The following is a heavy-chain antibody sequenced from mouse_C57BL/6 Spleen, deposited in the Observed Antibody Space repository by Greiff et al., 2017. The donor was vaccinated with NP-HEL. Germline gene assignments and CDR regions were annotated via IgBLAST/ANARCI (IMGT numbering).Heavy chain of an antibody. D-gene: IGHD3-1*01. CDR3: ARGLRFPYFDY. J-gene: IGHJ2*01. Sequence: QVQLQQPGAELVRPGTSVKLSCKASGYTFTSYWMHWVKQRPGQGLEWIGVIDPSDSYTNYNQKFKGKATLTVDTSSSTAYMQLSILTSEDSADYYCARGLRFPYFDYWGQGTTLTVSS. V-gene: IGHV1-59*01. CDR2: IDPSDSYT. CDR1: GYTFTSYW.